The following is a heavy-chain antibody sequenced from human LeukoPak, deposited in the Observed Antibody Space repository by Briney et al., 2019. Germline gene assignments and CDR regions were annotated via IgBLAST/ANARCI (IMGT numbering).Heavy chain of an antibody. D-gene: IGHD5-18*01. CDR3: ATRRGYSYGPYYFVH. V-gene: IGHV3-23*01. J-gene: IGHJ4*02. Sequence: GGSLRLSCAASGFTFSSNAMSWVRQAPGKGLEWVSGISGSGGSTYYADSVKGRFTISRDNSKNTLYLQMNSLRAGDTAVYYCATRRGYSYGPYYFVHWGQGTLVAVSS. CDR2: ISGSGGST. CDR1: GFTFSSNA.